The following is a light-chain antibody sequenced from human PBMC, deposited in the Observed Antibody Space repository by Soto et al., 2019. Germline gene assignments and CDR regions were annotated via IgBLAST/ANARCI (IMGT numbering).Light chain of an antibody. CDR2: DAS. CDR3: QQYGNPPPNA. J-gene: IGKJ2*01. Sequence: EIVLTQSPGTLSLSPGERATLSCRASQSISSSYLAWHQQKPGQAPRVLIYDASSRATGIPDRFSGSGSGTAFTLTISRLEPEDFAVYFCQQYGNPPPNAFGQGTKVEI. V-gene: IGKV3-20*01. CDR1: QSISSSY.